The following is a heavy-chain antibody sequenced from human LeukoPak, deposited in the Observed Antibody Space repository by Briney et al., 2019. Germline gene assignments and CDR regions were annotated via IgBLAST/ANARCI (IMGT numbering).Heavy chain of an antibody. Sequence: PGGSMRPSCAAAGFTFSNYAMSWVRQAAKDRLGRVSARSVCGGSTYSADSVKCRFTISSDNAKTTLYLQMKSLRAEDTAVYYYAYAGSGGSSGAFDIWGQGTMVTVSS. CDR3: AYAGSGGSSGAFDI. J-gene: IGHJ3*02. V-gene: IGHV3-23*01. CDR2: RSVCGGST. CDR1: GFTFSNYA. D-gene: IGHD6-19*01.